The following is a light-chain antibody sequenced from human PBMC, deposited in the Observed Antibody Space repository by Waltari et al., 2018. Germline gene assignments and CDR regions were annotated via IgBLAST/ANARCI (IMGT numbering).Light chain of an antibody. CDR2: DCN. CDR1: SSDVGAFDY. J-gene: IGLJ2*01. V-gene: IGLV2-11*01. Sequence: QSALTQPRSVSGSPGQSVTISCTGTSSDVGAFDYVSWYQHYPGKAPKSMVEDCNKRPSGVPDPFSGSKSGNTGSLTISGLQAEDEAVYYCCSYAGTYILIFGGGTKLTVL. CDR3: CSYAGTYILI.